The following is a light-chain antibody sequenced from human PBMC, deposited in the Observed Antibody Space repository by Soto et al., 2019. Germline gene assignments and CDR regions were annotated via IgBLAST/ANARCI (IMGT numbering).Light chain of an antibody. J-gene: IGKJ1*01. CDR1: QSVFYSSDNKNF. V-gene: IGKV4-1*01. Sequence: DIVMTQSPDSLAVSLGERATINCKSSQSVFYSSDNKNFLAWYQQKPGQPPKLLIYWASTRESGVPDRFSGSGSGTDFTLTISSLQAEDVAVYYCQQSYTTPQTFGQGTKVEI. CDR2: WAS. CDR3: QQSYTTPQT.